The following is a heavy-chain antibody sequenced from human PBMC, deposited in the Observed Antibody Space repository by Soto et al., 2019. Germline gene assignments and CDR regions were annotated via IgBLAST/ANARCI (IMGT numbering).Heavy chain of an antibody. Sequence: PSETLSLTCTVSGDSINNDYWSWMRLPAGKGLEWIGLIYSNGNTYYNPSLKSRVSMSVDTSKNQFSLILKTVTAADTAVYYCARGGAVATTAHFDHWGQGTLVTVSS. CDR1: GDSINNDY. J-gene: IGHJ4*02. D-gene: IGHD5-12*01. CDR3: ARGGAVATTAHFDH. CDR2: IYSNGNT. V-gene: IGHV4-4*07.